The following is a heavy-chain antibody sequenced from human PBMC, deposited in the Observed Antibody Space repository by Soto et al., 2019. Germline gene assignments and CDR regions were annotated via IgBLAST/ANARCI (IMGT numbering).Heavy chain of an antibody. Sequence: PGESLTLSCKGSGYSFTSYWIGWVRQMPGKGLEWMGIIYPGDSDTRYSPSFQGQVTISADKSISTAYLQWSSLKASDTAMYYCARRKRYGGNFQEFDPWGQGTLVTVSS. J-gene: IGHJ5*02. CDR1: GYSFTSYW. CDR2: IYPGDSDT. D-gene: IGHD4-17*01. CDR3: ARRKRYGGNFQEFDP. V-gene: IGHV5-51*01.